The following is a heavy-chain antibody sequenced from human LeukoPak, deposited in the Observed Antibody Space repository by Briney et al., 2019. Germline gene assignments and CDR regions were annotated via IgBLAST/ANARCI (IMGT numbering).Heavy chain of an antibody. CDR3: ATYRQVLLPFES. Sequence: GGSLRLSCAASGFTFSSYGMSWVRQAPGKGLEWVSGISGSGGSTYYADSVRGRFTISRDNSKSTLSLQMNSLRADDTAIYYCATYRQVLLPFESWGQGTLVTVSS. V-gene: IGHV3-23*01. CDR1: GFTFSSYG. CDR2: ISGSGGST. J-gene: IGHJ4*02. D-gene: IGHD2-8*02.